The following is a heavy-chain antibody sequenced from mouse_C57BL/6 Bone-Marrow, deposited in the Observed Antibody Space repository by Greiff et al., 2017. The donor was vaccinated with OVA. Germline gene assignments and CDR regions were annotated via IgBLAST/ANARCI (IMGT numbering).Heavy chain of an antibody. CDR2: IDPSDSYT. CDR3: ARAGYSNYYAWFAY. J-gene: IGHJ3*01. V-gene: IGHV1-69*01. CDR1: GYTFTSYW. D-gene: IGHD2-5*01. Sequence: QVQLQQPGAELVMPGASVKLSCKASGYTFTSYWMPWVQQRPGQGLEWIGEIDPSDSYTNYNQKFKGKSTLTVDKSSSTSYMQLSSLTSEDSAVYYCARAGYSNYYAWFAYWGQGTLVTVSA.